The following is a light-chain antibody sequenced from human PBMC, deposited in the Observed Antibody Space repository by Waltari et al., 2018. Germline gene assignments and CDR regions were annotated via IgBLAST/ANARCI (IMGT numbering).Light chain of an antibody. Sequence: SYVLTQPPSVSVAPGETARITCGGTNIDSKSVHWYRQRPGQAPVVVISYDNDRAAGIPERFSGSNSGNTATLTISRVEAGDEADYYCQVWDANTDPGVFGTGTEVTVL. J-gene: IGLJ1*01. CDR1: NIDSKS. CDR2: YDN. CDR3: QVWDANTDPGV. V-gene: IGLV3-21*01.